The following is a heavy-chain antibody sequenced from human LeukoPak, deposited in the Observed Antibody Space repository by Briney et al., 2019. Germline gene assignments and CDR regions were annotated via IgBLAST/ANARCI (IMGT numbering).Heavy chain of an antibody. V-gene: IGHV3-23*01. Sequence: PGGSLRLSCAASGFTFSSDAVSWVRQAPGKGPEWVSGISGSGGSTYYADSVKGRFTISRDNSKNTLYLQMNSLRVEDTAVYFCAMNRWEYWGQGILVTVSS. D-gene: IGHD3-16*02. J-gene: IGHJ4*02. CDR1: GFTFSSDA. CDR2: ISGSGGST. CDR3: AMNRWEY.